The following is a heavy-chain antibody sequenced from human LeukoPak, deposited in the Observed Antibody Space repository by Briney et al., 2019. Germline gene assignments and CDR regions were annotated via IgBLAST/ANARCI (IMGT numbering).Heavy chain of an antibody. CDR3: ARAFREVSPGYCIDNSCFYFDY. Sequence: GGSLRLSCAGSGFTFSTYWMHWVRQVPGKGLVWVSRINTDGSTTDYADSVTGRFTISRDNAKNTLYLQMNSLRPEDTAVYYCARAFREVSPGYCIDNSCFYFDYWGQGTLVTVSS. CDR1: GFTFSTYW. CDR2: INTDGSTT. V-gene: IGHV3-74*01. J-gene: IGHJ4*02. D-gene: IGHD2-15*01.